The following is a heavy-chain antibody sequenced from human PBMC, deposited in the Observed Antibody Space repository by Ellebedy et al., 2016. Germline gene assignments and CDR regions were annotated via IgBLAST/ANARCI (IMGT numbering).Heavy chain of an antibody. CDR2: INTNTGNP. V-gene: IGHV7-4-1*02. CDR1: GYSFSTHA. J-gene: IGHJ4*02. D-gene: IGHD2-15*01. CDR3: ARDFPPTTILYCRGGNCWSGPFDY. Sequence: ASVKVSCKASGYSFSTHALSWVRQAPGQGLEWMGWINTNTGNPTYAQGFTGRFVFSLDTSVSTAYLQISSLKAEDTAVYYCARDFPPTTILYCRGGNCWSGPFDYWGQGTLVTVSS.